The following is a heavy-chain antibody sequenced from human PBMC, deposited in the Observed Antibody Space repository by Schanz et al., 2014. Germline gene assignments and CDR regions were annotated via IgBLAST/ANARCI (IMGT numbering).Heavy chain of an antibody. CDR3: ASPSGYSDYGTYFDF. D-gene: IGHD5-12*01. CDR1: GFAFSVYG. J-gene: IGHJ4*02. V-gene: IGHV3-30*19. CDR2: ISNDGSIK. Sequence: VQLVESGGGLVQPGRSLRLSCAASGFAFSVYGMHWVRQAPGKGLEWVALISNDGSIKYYADSVEGRFTISRDNSRNTLYLQMNSLRTEDTAVYYCASPSGYSDYGTYFDFWGQGTLXTVSS.